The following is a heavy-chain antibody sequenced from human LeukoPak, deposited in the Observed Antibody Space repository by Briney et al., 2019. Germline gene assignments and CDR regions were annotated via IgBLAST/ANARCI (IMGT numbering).Heavy chain of an antibody. CDR2: IYYSGST. CDR1: GGSISSSSYY. J-gene: IGHJ6*03. CDR3: ARGRRWGYYYYMDV. Sequence: PSETLSLTCTVSGGSISSSSYYWGWIRQPPGKGLEWIGYIYYSGSTNYNPSLKSRVTISVDTSKNQFSLKLSSVTAADTAVYYCARGRRWGYYYYMDVWGKGTTVTVSS. D-gene: IGHD1-26*01. V-gene: IGHV4-39*07.